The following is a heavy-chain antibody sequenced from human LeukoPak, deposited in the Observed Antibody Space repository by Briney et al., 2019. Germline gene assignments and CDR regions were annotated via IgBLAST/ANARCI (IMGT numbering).Heavy chain of an antibody. J-gene: IGHJ4*02. CDR2: ISSSSSTI. D-gene: IGHD6-19*01. CDR1: GFTFSSYS. CDR3: ARAGGWYQFDY. V-gene: IGHV3-48*04. Sequence: PGGSLRLSCAASGFTFSSYSMNWVRQAPGKGLEWVSYISSSSSTIYYADSVKGRFTISRDNAKNSLYLQMNSLRAEDTAVYYCARAGGWYQFDYWGQGTLVSVSS.